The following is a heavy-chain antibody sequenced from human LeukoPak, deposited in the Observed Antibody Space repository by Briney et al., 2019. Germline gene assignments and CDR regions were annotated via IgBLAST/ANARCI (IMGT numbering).Heavy chain of an antibody. D-gene: IGHD2-15*01. CDR2: ISGTGGTT. CDR3: ARGCSHPPIDY. Sequence: PGGSLRLSCAASGFTFTSYAMTWVRQAPGRGLEWVSAISGTGGTTYSADSVKGRFTISRDNSKNTMYLQMNSLRAEDTAVYYCARGCSHPPIDYWGQGTLVTVSS. J-gene: IGHJ4*02. V-gene: IGHV3-23*01. CDR1: GFTFTSYA.